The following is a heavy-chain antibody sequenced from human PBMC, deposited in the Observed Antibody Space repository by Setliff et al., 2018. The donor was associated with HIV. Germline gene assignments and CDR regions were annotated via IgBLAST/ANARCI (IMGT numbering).Heavy chain of an antibody. J-gene: IGHJ5*02. D-gene: IGHD2-15*01. CDR1: GYTFTNYA. CDR3: ARGCNGGNCYHGSGWFDP. Sequence: AASVKVSCKASGYTFTNYAINWVRQAPGQGLEWMGWINTNTGNPTYAQGFTGRFVFSLDTSVSTAYLQISSLKAEDTAMYYCARGCNGGNCYHGSGWFDPWGRGTLVTVSS. V-gene: IGHV7-4-1*02. CDR2: INTNTGNP.